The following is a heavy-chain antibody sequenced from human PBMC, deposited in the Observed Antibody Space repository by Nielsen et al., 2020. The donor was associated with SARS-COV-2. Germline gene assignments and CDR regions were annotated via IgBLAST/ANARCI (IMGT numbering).Heavy chain of an antibody. V-gene: IGHV1-46*01. J-gene: IGHJ5*02. D-gene: IGHD2-2*01. CDR3: ARPYCSSTSCYGRGWFDP. CDR2: INPSGGST. Sequence: WVRQAPGQGLEWMGIINPSGGSTSYAQKFQGGVTMTRDTSTSTVYMELSSLRSEDTAVYYCARPYCSSTSCYGRGWFDPWGQGTLVTVSS.